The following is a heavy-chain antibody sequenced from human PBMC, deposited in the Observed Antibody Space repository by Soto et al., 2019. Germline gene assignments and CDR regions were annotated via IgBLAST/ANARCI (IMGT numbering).Heavy chain of an antibody. J-gene: IGHJ5*02. Sequence: ASVKVSCKASGYTFTRYAMNWVRQAPGQRLERMGWINPDNGNTKSSQKFQDRVIITRDTSASTAYMDLSSLRSEDTAVYYCARGIATGQLDPWGQGTLVTVSS. V-gene: IGHV1-3*01. CDR3: ARGIATGQLDP. D-gene: IGHD2-15*01. CDR1: GYTFTRYA. CDR2: INPDNGNT.